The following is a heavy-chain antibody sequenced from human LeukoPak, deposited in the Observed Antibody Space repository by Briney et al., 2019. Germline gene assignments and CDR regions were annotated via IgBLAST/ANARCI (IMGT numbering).Heavy chain of an antibody. CDR1: GFTFRSYW. J-gene: IGHJ4*02. D-gene: IGHD1-26*01. Sequence: GGSLRLSCAAPGFTFRSYWMHWVRQAPGKGLVWVSRISPDGTSKSYADSVKGRFTISRDNAKNTLSLQMNSLRAEDTGLYYCARADGSHYGLKDYWGQGTLVTVSS. CDR2: ISPDGTSK. CDR3: ARADGSHYGLKDY. V-gene: IGHV3-74*01.